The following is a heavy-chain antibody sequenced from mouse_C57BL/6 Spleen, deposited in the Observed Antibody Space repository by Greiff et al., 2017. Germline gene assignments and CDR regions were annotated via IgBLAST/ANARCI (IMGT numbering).Heavy chain of an antibody. CDR1: GFTFSSYG. D-gene: IGHD2-4*01. CDR2: ISSGGSYT. J-gene: IGHJ4*01. Sequence: EVKLEESGGDLVKPGGSLKLSCAASGFTFSSYGMSWVRQTPDKRLEWVATISSGGSYTYYPDSVKGRFTISRDNAKNTLYLQMSSLKSEDTAMYYCARHEGHHDYGDAMDYWGQGTSVTVSS. CDR3: ARHEGHHDYGDAMDY. V-gene: IGHV5-6*02.